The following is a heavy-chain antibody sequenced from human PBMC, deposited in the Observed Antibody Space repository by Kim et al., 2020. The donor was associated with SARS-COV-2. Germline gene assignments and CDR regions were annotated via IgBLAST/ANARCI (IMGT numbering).Heavy chain of an antibody. CDR1: GYTFTRYP. D-gene: IGHD3-10*01. V-gene: IGHV1-3*01. CDR3: ARKDYFGSGSYHFDY. Sequence: ASVKVSCKASGYTFTRYPLHWVRQAPGQRLEWMGWINPANGDTGYSQKFQVRLTISMDTSASTAYMELSSLRSEDTAVYYCARKDYFGSGSYHFDYWGQGTLVTVSS. J-gene: IGHJ4*02. CDR2: INPANGDT.